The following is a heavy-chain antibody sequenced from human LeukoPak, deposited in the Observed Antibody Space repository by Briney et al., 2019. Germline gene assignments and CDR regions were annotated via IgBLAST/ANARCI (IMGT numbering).Heavy chain of an antibody. CDR3: ASGYDSSGLFDY. V-gene: IGHV3-53*01. CDR1: GVTVNSNY. Sequence: GGSLRLSCAASGVTVNSNYMSWVRQAPRKGLDWVSVMYSGGSTFYAQSVKGRFTISRDNSKNTLYLQMNSLRAEDTAVYYCASGYDSSGLFDYWGQGTLVTVSS. D-gene: IGHD3-22*01. J-gene: IGHJ4*02. CDR2: MYSGGST.